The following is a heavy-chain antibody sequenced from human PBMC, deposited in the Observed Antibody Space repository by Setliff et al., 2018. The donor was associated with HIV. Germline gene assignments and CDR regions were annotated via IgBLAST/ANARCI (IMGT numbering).Heavy chain of an antibody. CDR2: IYTSGST. J-gene: IGHJ6*02. D-gene: IGHD6-19*01. Sequence: SETLSLTCTVSGGSISSYYWSWIRQPAGKGLEWIGHIYTSGSTNYNPSLKSRVTMSVDTSKNQFSLKLSSVTAADTAVYYCARDFTGSGWYGNYYYGMDVWGQGTTVTVSS. V-gene: IGHV4-4*07. CDR1: GGSISSYY. CDR3: ARDFTGSGWYGNYYYGMDV.